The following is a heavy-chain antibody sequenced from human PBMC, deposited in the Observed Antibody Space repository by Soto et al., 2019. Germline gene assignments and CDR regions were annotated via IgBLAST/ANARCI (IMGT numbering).Heavy chain of an antibody. CDR1: GGSISSYY. J-gene: IGHJ4*02. CDR3: ARDKGAAHYDY. CDR2: IYYSGST. D-gene: IGHD6-6*01. Sequence: SETLSLTCTVSGGSISSYYWSWIRQPPGKGLEWIGYIYYSGSTNYNPSLKSRVTISVDTSKNQFSLRLSSVTAADTAVYYCARDKGAAHYDYWGQGTLVTVSS. V-gene: IGHV4-59*01.